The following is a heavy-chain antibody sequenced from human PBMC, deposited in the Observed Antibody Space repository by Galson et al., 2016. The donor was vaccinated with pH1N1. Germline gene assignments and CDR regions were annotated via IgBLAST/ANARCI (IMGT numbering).Heavy chain of an antibody. V-gene: IGHV3-9*01. CDR1: GFRFDDYA. J-gene: IGHJ3*01. CDR3: ARYFSGGRRSVVDAFDA. Sequence: SLRLSCATSGFRFDDYAMHWVRQAPGKGLEWVSGISWNGGIAGYADSTKGRLIISRDNAKNALYLQMNSLRVEDTALYYCARYFSGGRRSVVDAFDAWGQGTMVAVSS. D-gene: IGHD2-15*01. CDR2: ISWNGGIA.